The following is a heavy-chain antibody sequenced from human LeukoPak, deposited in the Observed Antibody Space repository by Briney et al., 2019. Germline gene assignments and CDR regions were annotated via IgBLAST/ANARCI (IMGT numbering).Heavy chain of an antibody. Sequence: PGGSLRLSCVMSGFTLRTYAMTWLRQAPGKGPEWVSSINNSGGTTDYSDSVKGRFTVSKDNSKSTLYLQMESLRVEDTAVYYCTSTTLRGRERSYFDSWGQGTMVTVSS. D-gene: IGHD1-1*01. CDR3: TSTTLRGRERSYFDS. J-gene: IGHJ4*02. V-gene: IGHV3-23*01. CDR2: INNSGGTT. CDR1: GFTLRTYA.